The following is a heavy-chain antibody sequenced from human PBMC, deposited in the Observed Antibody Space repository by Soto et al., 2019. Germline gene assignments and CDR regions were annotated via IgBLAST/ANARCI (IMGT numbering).Heavy chain of an antibody. CDR1: GDSITSNSYF. J-gene: IGHJ4*02. D-gene: IGHD1-1*01. V-gene: IGHV4-39*07. Sequence: SETLSLTCTVSGDSITSNSYFWAWIRQPPGKGLEWIGSIYYSGTTYYNPSLKSRVTISVDTSKNQFSLKLSSVTAADTAVYYCASLWNGYFDYWGQGTLVTVSS. CDR2: IYYSGTT. CDR3: ASLWNGYFDY.